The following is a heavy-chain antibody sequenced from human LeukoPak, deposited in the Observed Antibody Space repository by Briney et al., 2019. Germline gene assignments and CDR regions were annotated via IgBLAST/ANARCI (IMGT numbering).Heavy chain of an antibody. Sequence: ASVKVSYKVSGYTLTALSMHWVRQAPGKGLEWMGGFDTEDGETIYAKKFQGRVTMTEDTSTDTAYMELSSLRSEDTAVYYCATAPSLGAFDIWGQGTMVTVSS. V-gene: IGHV1-24*01. CDR2: FDTEDGET. CDR1: GYTLTALS. D-gene: IGHD3-10*01. J-gene: IGHJ3*02. CDR3: ATAPSLGAFDI.